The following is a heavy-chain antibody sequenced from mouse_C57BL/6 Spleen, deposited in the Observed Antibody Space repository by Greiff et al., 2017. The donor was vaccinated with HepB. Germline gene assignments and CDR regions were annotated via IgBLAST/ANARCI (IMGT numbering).Heavy chain of an antibody. CDR2: IYPGSGST. J-gene: IGHJ3*01. D-gene: IGHD2-4*01. CDR1: GYTFTSYW. CDR3: ALCGYDYAWFAY. Sequence: QVQLQQSGAELVKPGASVKMSCKASGYTFTSYWITWVKQRPGQGLEWIGDIYPGSGSTNYNEKFKSKATLTVDTSSSTAYMELSSLTSEDSAVYYCALCGYDYAWFAYWGQGTLLTVSA. V-gene: IGHV1-55*01.